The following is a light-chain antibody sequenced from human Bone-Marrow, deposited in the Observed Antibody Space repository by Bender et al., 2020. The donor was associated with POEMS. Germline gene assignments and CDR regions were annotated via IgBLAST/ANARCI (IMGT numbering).Light chain of an antibody. CDR1: SSDVGAYNY. CDR2: DVN. V-gene: IGLV2-14*03. Sequence: QSALTQPASVSGSPGQSITIPCTGTSSDVGAYNYVAWYQQHPGKAPKLMIYDVNNRPSGVSDRFSGSKSGNTASLTISGLQSEDEGDDYCSSYTSITTLEVFGGGTKLTVL. J-gene: IGLJ2*01. CDR3: SSYTSITTLEV.